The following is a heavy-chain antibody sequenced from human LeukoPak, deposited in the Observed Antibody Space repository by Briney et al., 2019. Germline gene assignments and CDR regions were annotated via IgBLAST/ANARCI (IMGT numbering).Heavy chain of an antibody. J-gene: IGHJ4*02. CDR3: ARGSVDTAMVDY. D-gene: IGHD5-18*01. CDR1: GGSISIYY. V-gene: IGHV4-4*07. Sequence: SETLSLTCTVSGGSISIYYWSWIRQPAGKGLEWIGRIYTSGSTNYNPSLKSRVTMSVDTSKNQFSLKLSSVTAADTAVYYCARGSVDTAMVDYWGQGTLVTFSS. CDR2: IYTSGST.